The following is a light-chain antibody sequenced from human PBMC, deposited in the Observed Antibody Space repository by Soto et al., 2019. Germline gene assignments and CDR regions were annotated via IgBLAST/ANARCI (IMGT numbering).Light chain of an antibody. V-gene: IGKV1-9*01. CDR1: QGISSY. CDR2: AAS. Sequence: IQLTQSPSSLSASVGDRVTVTCRACQGISSYLAWYQQQPGKAPKLLIYAASTLQRGVSSRFSGSGSGTDFTLTISSLQPEDFATYYCQQLNSYPPTFGQGTKLEIK. CDR3: QQLNSYPPT. J-gene: IGKJ2*01.